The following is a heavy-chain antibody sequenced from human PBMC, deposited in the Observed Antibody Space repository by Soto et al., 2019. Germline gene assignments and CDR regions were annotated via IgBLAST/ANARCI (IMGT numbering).Heavy chain of an antibody. V-gene: IGHV3-33*08. CDR3: WRDDGYEHNGLDF. CDR2: IVNDGIYR. D-gene: IGHD5-12*01. J-gene: IGHJ4*02. Sequence: GGSLRLSGVACGFTFSRDCIHWVRQAPGEGLEWVAVIVNDGIYRGYADSVKGRFTISRDNSKNTLYLQMNTLGVEDRAIYYCWRDDGYEHNGLDFLGQRTLLTVSS. CDR1: GFTFSRDC.